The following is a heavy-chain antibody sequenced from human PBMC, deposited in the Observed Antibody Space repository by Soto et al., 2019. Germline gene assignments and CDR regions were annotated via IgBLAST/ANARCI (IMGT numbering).Heavy chain of an antibody. CDR3: ARRYYSDRSGYCFDY. CDR1: GFGFSSYA. CDR2: ISYDGSEK. J-gene: IGHJ4*02. Sequence: GGSLRLSCAASGFGFSSYAMHWVRQTPGKGLEWVALISYDGSEKYYADSVKGRFTISRDSSKNTLSLQMNSLRAEDTAVYYCARRYYSDRSGYCFDYWGQGTLVTVS. D-gene: IGHD3-22*01. V-gene: IGHV3-30-3*01.